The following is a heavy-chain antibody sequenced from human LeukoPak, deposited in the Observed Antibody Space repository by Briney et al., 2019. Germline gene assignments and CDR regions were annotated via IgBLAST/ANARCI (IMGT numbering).Heavy chain of an antibody. V-gene: IGHV3-30*02. D-gene: IGHD2-2*01. CDR1: GFTFSSYG. CDR2: IRYDGSNK. Sequence: GGSLRLSCAASGFTFSSYGMHWVRQAPGKGLEWVAFIRYDGSNKYYADSMKGRFTISRDNSKNTLYLQMNSLRAEDTAVYYCAKRGGVVVPAAMYDAFDIWGQGTMVTVSS. J-gene: IGHJ3*02. CDR3: AKRGGVVVPAAMYDAFDI.